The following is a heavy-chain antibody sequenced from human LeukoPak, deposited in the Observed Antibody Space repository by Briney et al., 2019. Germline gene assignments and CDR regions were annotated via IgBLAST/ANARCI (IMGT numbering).Heavy chain of an antibody. Sequence: GGSLRLSCAASGFTFSSYAMSWVRQAPGKGLEWVSAISGSGGSTNYAGSVKGRFTISRDNSENTLYLQLNSLRAEDTAVYYCAKVSGSGGTKYQPFDYWGQGTLVTVSS. J-gene: IGHJ4*02. CDR3: AKVSGSGGTKYQPFDY. V-gene: IGHV3-23*01. CDR1: GFTFSSYA. CDR2: ISGSGGST. D-gene: IGHD2-15*01.